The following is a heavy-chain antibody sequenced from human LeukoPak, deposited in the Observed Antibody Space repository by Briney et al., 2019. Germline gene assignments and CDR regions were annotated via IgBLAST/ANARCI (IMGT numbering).Heavy chain of an antibody. CDR1: GFTFSSYG. Sequence: PGGSLRLSCAASGFTFSSYGMHWVRQASGKGLEWVAVIWYDGSNKYYADSVKGRFTISRDNSKNTLYLQMNSLRAEDTAVYYCARDSSGWTFDYWGQGTLVTVSS. D-gene: IGHD6-19*01. V-gene: IGHV3-33*01. J-gene: IGHJ4*02. CDR2: IWYDGSNK. CDR3: ARDSSGWTFDY.